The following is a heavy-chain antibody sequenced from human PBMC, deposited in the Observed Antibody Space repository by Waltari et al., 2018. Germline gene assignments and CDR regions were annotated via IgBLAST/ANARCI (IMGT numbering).Heavy chain of an antibody. Sequence: QVQLQQWGAGLLKPSETLSLTCAVYGGSFSGYYWSWIRQPPGKGLEWIGEINHSGSTNYNPSLKSRVTISVDTSKNQFSLKLSSVTAADTAVYYCARGPRLYGDPMDVWGQGTTVTVSS. CDR1: GGSFSGYY. CDR2: INHSGST. V-gene: IGHV4-34*01. J-gene: IGHJ6*02. CDR3: ARGPRLYGDPMDV. D-gene: IGHD4-17*01.